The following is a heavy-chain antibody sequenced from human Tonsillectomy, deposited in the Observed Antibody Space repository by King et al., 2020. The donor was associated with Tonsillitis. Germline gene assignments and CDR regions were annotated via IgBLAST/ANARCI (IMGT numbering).Heavy chain of an antibody. CDR1: GGSISSSSYY. D-gene: IGHD2-15*01. V-gene: IGHV4-39*01. J-gene: IGHJ4*02. CDR2: IYYSGST. CDR3: ATGGAAATFDY. Sequence: QLQESGPGLVKPSETLSLTCTVSGGSISSSSYYWGWIRQPPGQGLEWIGSIYYSGSTYYNPSLKSRVTISVDTSKNQFSLKLSSVTAADTAVYYCATGGAAATFDYWGQGTLVTVSS.